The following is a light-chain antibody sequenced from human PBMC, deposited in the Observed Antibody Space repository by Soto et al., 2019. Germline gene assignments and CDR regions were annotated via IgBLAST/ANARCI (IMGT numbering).Light chain of an antibody. Sequence: DIQMTQSPSSLSASVGDRVTITCRASQSISSYLNWYQQKPGKAPKLLIYAASSLQSGVPSRFSGSGSGTDFTLTISSLQPEDFATDYCQHSYSTPRTVGGGTKVEIK. CDR3: QHSYSTPRT. CDR1: QSISSY. J-gene: IGKJ4*01. CDR2: AAS. V-gene: IGKV1-39*01.